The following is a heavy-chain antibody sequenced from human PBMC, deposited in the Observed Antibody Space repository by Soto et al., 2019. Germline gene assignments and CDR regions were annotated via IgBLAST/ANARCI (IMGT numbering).Heavy chain of an antibody. CDR3: PRAVSTHFDY. CDR1: GGSISSGGYY. J-gene: IGHJ4*02. Sequence: ASETLSLTCTVSGGSISSGGYYWTWIRQHPGKGLEWVGAIYYSGSTYSNPSLKSRLTISVDTSKNQFSLTLSSMTDADTAVYYCPRAVSTHFDYWGQGTLVTVSS. V-gene: IGHV4-31*02. D-gene: IGHD2-15*01. CDR2: IYYSGST.